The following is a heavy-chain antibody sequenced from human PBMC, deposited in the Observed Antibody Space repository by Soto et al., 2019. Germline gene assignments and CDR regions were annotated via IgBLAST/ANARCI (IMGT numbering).Heavy chain of an antibody. Sequence: WETLSLTCTVSGGSVSSGSYYWGWIRQPPGKGLEWIGSIYYSGSTYYNPSLKSRVTISVDTSKNQFSLQLSSVTAADTAVYFCTKYRRTDAEGYSFDYWGQGALVTVSS. CDR3: TKYRRTDAEGYSFDY. CDR2: IYYSGST. CDR1: GGSVSSGSYY. J-gene: IGHJ4*02. V-gene: IGHV4-39*07. D-gene: IGHD2-15*01.